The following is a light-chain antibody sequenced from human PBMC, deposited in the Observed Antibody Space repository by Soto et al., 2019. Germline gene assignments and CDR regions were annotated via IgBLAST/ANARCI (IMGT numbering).Light chain of an antibody. CDR2: GAS. V-gene: IGKV3-20*01. J-gene: IGKJ2*01. CDR3: QQYGSSPYT. Sequence: NVVTPSPGPPALSPGERAHLSCRASQGVSSRYLAWYQQKPGQAPRLPIYGASSRATGIPDRFSGSGSGTDFTLTISRLEPEDFAVYYCQQYGSSPYTFGQGTKLEIK. CDR1: QGVSSRY.